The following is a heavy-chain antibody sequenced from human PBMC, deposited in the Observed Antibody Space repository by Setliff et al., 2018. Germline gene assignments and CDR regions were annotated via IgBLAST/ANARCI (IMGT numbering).Heavy chain of an antibody. V-gene: IGHV3-33*08. CDR3: ARTCSGSGCYAGLES. Sequence: GGSLRLSCAASGFTFSTYRMHWVRQAPGKGREWVAAIWDDGVKKYHADSVKGRFTISRDNSKNTLYLQMNSLRPADTAVYYCARTCSGSGCYAGLESWGQGTPVTVSS. CDR1: GFTFSTYR. CDR2: IWDDGVKK. D-gene: IGHD2-15*01. J-gene: IGHJ4*02.